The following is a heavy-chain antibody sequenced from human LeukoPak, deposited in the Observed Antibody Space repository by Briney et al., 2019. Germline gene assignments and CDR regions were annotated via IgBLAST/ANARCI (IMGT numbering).Heavy chain of an antibody. CDR1: GYTFTSYG. CDR2: ISAYNGNT. V-gene: IGHV1-18*01. Sequence: ASVKVSYKVSGYTFTSYGISWVRQAPGQGLEWMGWISAYNGNTNYAQKLQGRVTMTTDTSTSTAYMELRSLRSDDTAVYYCARDSDYYYDSSAWGFDYWGQGTLVTVSS. CDR3: ARDSDYYYDSSAWGFDY. D-gene: IGHD3-22*01. J-gene: IGHJ4*02.